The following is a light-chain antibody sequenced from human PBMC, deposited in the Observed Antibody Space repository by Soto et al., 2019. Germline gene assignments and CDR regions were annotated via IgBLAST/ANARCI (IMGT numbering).Light chain of an antibody. J-gene: IGKJ1*01. Sequence: EIVLTQFPGTLSLSPGERATLSCRASQSVTSSSLGWYQQKPGQAPRLVIYNASNRASGIPDRFSGSGSGTDFTLTISRLEPEDFAVYYCHQYAYAPWTFGQGTKVDIK. CDR1: QSVTSSS. CDR3: HQYAYAPWT. CDR2: NAS. V-gene: IGKV3-20*01.